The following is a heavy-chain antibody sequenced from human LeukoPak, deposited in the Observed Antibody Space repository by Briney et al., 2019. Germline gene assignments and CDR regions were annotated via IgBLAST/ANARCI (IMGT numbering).Heavy chain of an antibody. V-gene: IGHV4-59*01. D-gene: IGHD1-26*01. CDR2: IYYSGST. CDR3: ASERIVGATTAFDI. CDR1: GASISSYY. J-gene: IGHJ3*02. Sequence: SETLSLTCTVSGASISSYYWSWIRQPPGKGLEWIGYIYYSGSTNYNPSLKSRVTISVDTSKNQFSLKLSSVTAADTAVYYCASERIVGATTAFDIWGQGTMVTVSS.